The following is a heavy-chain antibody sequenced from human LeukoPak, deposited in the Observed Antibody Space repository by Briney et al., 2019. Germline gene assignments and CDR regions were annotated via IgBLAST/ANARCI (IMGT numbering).Heavy chain of an antibody. CDR1: GLTFSSYG. CDR2: IWYDGSNK. J-gene: IGHJ4*02. V-gene: IGHV3-33*01. CDR3: ARDHGDPYYFDY. Sequence: GRSLRLSCAASGLTFSSYGMHWVRQAPGKGLEWVAVIWYDGSNKYYADSVKGRFTISRDNSKNTLYLQMNSLRAEDTAVYYCARDHGDPYYFDYWGQGTLVTVSS. D-gene: IGHD4-17*01.